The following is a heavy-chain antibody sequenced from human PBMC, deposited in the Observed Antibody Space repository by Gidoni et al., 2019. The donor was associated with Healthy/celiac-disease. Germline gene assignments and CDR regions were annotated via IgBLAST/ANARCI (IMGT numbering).Heavy chain of an antibody. Sequence: EVQLVESGGGLVKPGGSLRLSCAASGFTFSNAWLSWVRQAPGKGLEWVGRIKSKTDGGTTDYAAPVKGRFTISRDDSKNTLYLQMNSLKTEDTAVYYCTTGSLRVAGYYYYGMDVWGQGTTVTVSS. CDR2: IKSKTDGGTT. CDR3: TTGSLRVAGYYYYGMDV. V-gene: IGHV3-15*01. J-gene: IGHJ6*02. CDR1: GFTFSNAW. D-gene: IGHD3-16*01.